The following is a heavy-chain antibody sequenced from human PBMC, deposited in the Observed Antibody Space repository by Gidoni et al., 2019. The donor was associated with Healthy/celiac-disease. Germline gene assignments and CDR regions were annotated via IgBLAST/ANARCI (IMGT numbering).Heavy chain of an antibody. V-gene: IGHV5-10-1*03. D-gene: IGHD2-2*01. Sequence: EVQLVQSGAEVKKPGESLRISCKGSGYSFTSYWISWVRQMPGKGLEWMGRIDPSDSYTNYSPSFQGHVTISADKSISTAYLQWSSLKASDTAMYYCARLVLEHIVVVPAAYMDVWGKGTTVTVSS. CDR1: GYSFTSYW. CDR3: ARLVLEHIVVVPAAYMDV. J-gene: IGHJ6*03. CDR2: IDPSDSYT.